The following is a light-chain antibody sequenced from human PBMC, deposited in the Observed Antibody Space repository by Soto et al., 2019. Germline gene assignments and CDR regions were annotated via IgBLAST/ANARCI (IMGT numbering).Light chain of an antibody. J-gene: IGKJ3*01. CDR1: QSVGSY. Sequence: EIVLTQSPATLSLSPGERATLSCRASQSVGSYLAWYQQKPGQAPRLLIYDASKRATGIPARFSGSGSGTDFTLTISSLEPEDFALYYCQQPSHWPFTFGPGTKVDIK. CDR3: QQPSHWPFT. CDR2: DAS. V-gene: IGKV3-11*01.